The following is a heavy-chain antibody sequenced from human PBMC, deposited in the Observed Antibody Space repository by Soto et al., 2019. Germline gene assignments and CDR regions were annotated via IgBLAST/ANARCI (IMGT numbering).Heavy chain of an antibody. J-gene: IGHJ3*02. V-gene: IGHV5-51*01. Sequence: DSLRISCRGSGYSLTSYCISWVRQMPGKGLEWMGIIYPGDSDTRYSPSFQGQVTISADKSISTAYLQWSSLKASDTAMYYCARQAYYDFWSGYYTAAFDIWGQGTMVTVSS. D-gene: IGHD3-3*01. CDR1: GYSLTSYC. CDR3: ARQAYYDFWSGYYTAAFDI. CDR2: IYPGDSDT.